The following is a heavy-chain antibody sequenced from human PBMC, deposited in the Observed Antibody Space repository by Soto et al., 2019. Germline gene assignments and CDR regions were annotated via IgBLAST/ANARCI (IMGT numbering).Heavy chain of an antibody. CDR1: GFTFSSYP. CDR3: ARDFYGSANY. Sequence: GGSLRLSFAASGFTFSSYPIGWVRLVPGKGLEWVSVIIGCGGATYYADSVKGRFTISRDNSKNTLYLQMNSLRAEDTAVYYCARDFYGSANYWGQGTLVTVSS. J-gene: IGHJ4*02. D-gene: IGHD3-10*01. CDR2: IIGCGGAT. V-gene: IGHV3-23*01.